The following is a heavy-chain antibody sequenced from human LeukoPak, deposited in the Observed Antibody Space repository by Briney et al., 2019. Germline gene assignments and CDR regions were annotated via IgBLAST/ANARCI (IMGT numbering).Heavy chain of an antibody. CDR1: GFTFSSYS. D-gene: IGHD2-15*01. CDR2: ISSSSSTI. J-gene: IGHJ5*02. V-gene: IGHV3-48*02. CDR3: ARGLIGRAWFDP. Sequence: GGPLRLSCGVSGFTFSSYSMNWVRQSPGKGLEGVSYISSSSSTIYYADSVKGRITISRDNTKNSLYLQSDSLRDEDTAVYYSARGLIGRAWFDPWGQGTLVTVSS.